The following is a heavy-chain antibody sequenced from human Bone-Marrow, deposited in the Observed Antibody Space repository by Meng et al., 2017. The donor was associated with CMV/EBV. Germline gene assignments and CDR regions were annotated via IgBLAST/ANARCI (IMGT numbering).Heavy chain of an antibody. J-gene: IGHJ4*02. V-gene: IGHV1-2*02. Sequence: ASVKVSCKASGYPFTGYYMHWVRQAPGQGLEWMGWINPNSGGTNYAQKFQGRVTMTRDTSISTAYMELSRLRSDDTAVYYCARDHYYDSSGYYNPDYWGQGTLVTVSS. CDR2: INPNSGGT. CDR1: GYPFTGYY. CDR3: ARDHYYDSSGYYNPDY. D-gene: IGHD3-22*01.